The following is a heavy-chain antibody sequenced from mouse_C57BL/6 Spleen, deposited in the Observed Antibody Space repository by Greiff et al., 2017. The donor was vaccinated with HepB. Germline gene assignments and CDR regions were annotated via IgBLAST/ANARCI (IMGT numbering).Heavy chain of an antibody. CDR1: GYTFTSYW. V-gene: IGHV1-69*01. CDR3: ARRNDYAMDY. Sequence: VKLQQPGAELVMPGASVKLSCKASGYTFTSYWMHWVKQRPGQGLEWIGEIDPSDSYTNYNQKFKGKSTLTVDKSSSTAYMQLSSLTSEDSAVYYCARRNDYAMDYWGQGTSVTVSS. CDR2: IDPSDSYT. J-gene: IGHJ4*01.